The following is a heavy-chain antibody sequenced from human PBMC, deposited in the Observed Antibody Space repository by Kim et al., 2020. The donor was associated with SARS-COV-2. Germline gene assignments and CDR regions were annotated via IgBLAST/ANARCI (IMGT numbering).Heavy chain of an antibody. CDR3: AKDQGYDSSVDYYGMDV. CDR1: GFTFSSYA. CDR2: ISGSGGST. V-gene: IGHV3-23*01. D-gene: IGHD3-22*01. J-gene: IGHJ6*02. Sequence: GGSLRLSCAASGFTFSSYAMSWVRQAPGKGLEWVSAISGSGGSTYYADSVKGRFTISRDNSKNTLYLQMNSLRAEDTAVYYCAKDQGYDSSVDYYGMDVWGQGTTVTVSS.